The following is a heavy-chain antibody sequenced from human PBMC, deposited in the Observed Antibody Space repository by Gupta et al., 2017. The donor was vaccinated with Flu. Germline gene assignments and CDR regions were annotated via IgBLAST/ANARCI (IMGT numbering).Heavy chain of an antibody. J-gene: IGHJ6*02. D-gene: IGHD1-26*01. CDR1: GFTFSSYS. CDR2: ISSSSSYI. Sequence: EVQLVESGGGLVKPGGSLRLSCAASGFTFSSYSMNWVRQAPGKGLEWVSSISSSSSYIYYADSVKGRFTISRDNAKNSLYLQMNSLRAEDTAVYYCARERVGATGYYYYGMDVWGQGTTVTVSS. CDR3: ARERVGATGYYYYGMDV. V-gene: IGHV3-21*01.